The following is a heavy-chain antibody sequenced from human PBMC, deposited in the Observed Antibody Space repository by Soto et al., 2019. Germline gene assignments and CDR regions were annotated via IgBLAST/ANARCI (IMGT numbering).Heavy chain of an antibody. CDR3: AKDRGSDILTGPGGY. CDR2: ISWNSGSI. D-gene: IGHD3-9*01. J-gene: IGHJ4*02. Sequence: PGGSLRLSCAASGFTFDDYAMHWVRQAPGKGLEWVSGISWNSGSIGYADSVKGRFTISRDNAKNSLYLQMNSLRAEDTALYYCAKDRGSDILTGPGGYWGQGTLVTVSS. CDR1: GFTFDDYA. V-gene: IGHV3-9*01.